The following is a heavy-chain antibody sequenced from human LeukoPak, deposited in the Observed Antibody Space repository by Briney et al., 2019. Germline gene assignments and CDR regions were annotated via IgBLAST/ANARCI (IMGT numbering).Heavy chain of an antibody. Sequence: GRSQRLSCAASGFTFSSYAMHWVRQAPGKWLEWVAVISYDGSNKYYADSVKGRFTISRDNSKNTLYLQMNSLRAEDTAVYYCAREDIGGSWNQGDAFDIWGQGTMVTVSS. CDR1: GFTFSSYA. J-gene: IGHJ3*02. CDR2: ISYDGSNK. CDR3: AREDIGGSWNQGDAFDI. D-gene: IGHD2-15*01. V-gene: IGHV3-30*04.